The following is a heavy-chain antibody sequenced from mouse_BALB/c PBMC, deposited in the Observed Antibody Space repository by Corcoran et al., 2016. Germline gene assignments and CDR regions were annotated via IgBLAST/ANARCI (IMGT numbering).Heavy chain of an antibody. J-gene: IGHJ2*01. CDR3: ARKYGKGIYFAY. V-gene: IGHV14-3*02. CDR2: IDPANGNT. CDR1: GFNIKDTY. D-gene: IGHD2-10*02. Sequence: EVQLQQSGAELVQPGASVKLSCTSSGFNIKDTYMHWVKQRPEQGLEWIGRIDPANGNTKYDPKFQGKATITADTSSNTAYLQLSSLTSEDTAVYYCARKYGKGIYFAYWGQGTTLTVSS.